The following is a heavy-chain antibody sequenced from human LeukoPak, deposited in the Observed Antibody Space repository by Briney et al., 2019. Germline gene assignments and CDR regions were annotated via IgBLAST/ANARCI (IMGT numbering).Heavy chain of an antibody. J-gene: IGHJ4*02. Sequence: PSETLSLTCAVSGGSISSGGYSWSWIRQPPGKGLEWIGYIYHSGSTYYNPSLKSRVTKSVDRSKNQFSLKLSSVTAADTAVYYCARGGSTNSFDYWGQGTLVTVSS. V-gene: IGHV4-30-2*01. CDR2: IYHSGST. CDR1: GGSISSGGYS. D-gene: IGHD1-1*01. CDR3: ARGGSTNSFDY.